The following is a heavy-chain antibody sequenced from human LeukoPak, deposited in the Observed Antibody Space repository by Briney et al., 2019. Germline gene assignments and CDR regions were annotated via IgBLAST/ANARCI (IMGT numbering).Heavy chain of an antibody. CDR2: ISSNGGST. D-gene: IGHD3-16*01. CDR1: GFTFSDYV. V-gene: IGHV3-64*01. Sequence: PGGSLRLSCAASGFTFSDYVFRWIRQAPGKGLEYVSAISSNGGSTYYANSVKGRFTISRDNSKNTLFLQMGSLRTDDTAVYYCARWGSGFDIWGQGTVVTASS. CDR3: ARWGSGFDI. J-gene: IGHJ3*02.